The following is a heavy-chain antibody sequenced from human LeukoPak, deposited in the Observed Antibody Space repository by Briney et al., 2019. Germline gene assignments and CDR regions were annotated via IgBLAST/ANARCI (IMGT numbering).Heavy chain of an antibody. D-gene: IGHD3-10*01. CDR3: ARSLPGTMLRGYGMDV. Sequence: GAPLQISCEGSGSIFATYWIGGGRPLPGKGLELMGIIYPGDSDTRYSPSFQGQITISADKSTSTAYLQWSSLKVSDTATYYCARSLPGTMLRGYGMDVWGQGTTVTVSS. V-gene: IGHV5-51*01. CDR2: IYPGDSDT. J-gene: IGHJ6*02. CDR1: GSIFATYW.